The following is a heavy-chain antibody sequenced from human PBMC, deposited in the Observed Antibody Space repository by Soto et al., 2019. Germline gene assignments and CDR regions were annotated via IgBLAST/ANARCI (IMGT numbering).Heavy chain of an antibody. Sequence: QVQLVQSGAEVKKPGASVKVSCKASGYTFTSYGISWVRQAPGQGLEWMGWISPYNGNTNYAQKLQGRVTMTTDTATSTAYMDVRSLRSDDTAVYYCARGIGGWFGVAYYYGMDVWGQGTTVTVSS. D-gene: IGHD3-10*01. CDR1: GYTFTSYG. CDR3: ARGIGGWFGVAYYYGMDV. CDR2: ISPYNGNT. V-gene: IGHV1-18*01. J-gene: IGHJ6*02.